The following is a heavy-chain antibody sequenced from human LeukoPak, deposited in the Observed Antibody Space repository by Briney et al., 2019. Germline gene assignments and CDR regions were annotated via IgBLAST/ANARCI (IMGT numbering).Heavy chain of an antibody. CDR3: ARASSGWLYYYYYYMDV. Sequence: ASVTVSCKASGYTFTSYYMHWVRQAHGQGLEWMGIINPSGGSTSYAQKFQGRVTMTRDTSTSTVYMELSSLRSEDTAVYYCARASSGWLYYYYYYMDVWGKGTTVTVSS. D-gene: IGHD6-19*01. CDR2: INPSGGST. J-gene: IGHJ6*03. CDR1: GYTFTSYY. V-gene: IGHV1-46*01.